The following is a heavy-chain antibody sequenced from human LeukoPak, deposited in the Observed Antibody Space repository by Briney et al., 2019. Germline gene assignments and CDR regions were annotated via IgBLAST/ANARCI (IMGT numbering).Heavy chain of an antibody. D-gene: IGHD3-10*01. CDR3: ARHLRKAYFDY. CDR1: GGSISSYY. V-gene: IGHV4-59*08. Sequence: SSETLSLTCTVSGGSISSYYWSWIRQPPGKGLEWIGYIYYSGSTNYNPSLKSRVTISVDTSKNQFSLKLSSVTAADTAVYYCARHLRKAYFDYWGQGTLVTVSS. J-gene: IGHJ4*02. CDR2: IYYSGST.